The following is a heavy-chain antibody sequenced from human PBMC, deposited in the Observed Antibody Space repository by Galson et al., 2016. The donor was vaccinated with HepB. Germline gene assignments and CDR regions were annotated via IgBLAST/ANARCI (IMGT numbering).Heavy chain of an antibody. CDR1: GDSVSSEDAA. CDR3: ARGVAPWALGSLGFHMDV. J-gene: IGHJ6*02. Sequence: CAISGDSVSSEDAAWNWIRQSPSRGLGWLRRTYYRSKWYNEYAVSVQSRITINPDTSKNQFSLQLNSVTLEDTAVYYCARGVAPWALGSLGFHMDVWGQGTTVTVSS. CDR2: TYYRSKWYN. D-gene: IGHD1-26*01. V-gene: IGHV6-1*01.